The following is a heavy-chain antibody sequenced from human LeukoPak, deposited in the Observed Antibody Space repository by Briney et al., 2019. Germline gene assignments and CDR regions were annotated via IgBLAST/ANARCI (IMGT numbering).Heavy chain of an antibody. D-gene: IGHD1-26*01. CDR3: ARAGPTPYSGSYSLFDY. V-gene: IGHV4-61*02. J-gene: IGHJ4*02. CDR2: IYTSGIT. Sequence: SETLSLTCTVSGGSVSRGSYYWSWIRQPAGKGLEWIGRIYTSGITNYNPSLKSRVTISVDTSKNQFSLKLSSVTAADTAVYYCARAGPTPYSGSYSLFDYWGQGTLVTVSS. CDR1: GGSVSRGSYY.